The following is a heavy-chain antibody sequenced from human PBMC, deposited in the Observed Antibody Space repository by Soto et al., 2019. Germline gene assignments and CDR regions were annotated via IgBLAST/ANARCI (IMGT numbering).Heavy chain of an antibody. Sequence: QVQLQESGPGLVKPSETLSLTCTVSGGSISSYYWSWIRQPPGKGLEWIGYIYYSGCSNYNPSLKWRVTISVDTSKNQFSLKLSSVTAAYMAVYHCLDWARWELPVWRNSFDIWGQGTMVTVSS. V-gene: IGHV4-59*01. CDR1: GGSISSYY. D-gene: IGHD1-26*01. CDR3: LDWARWELPVWRNSFDI. CDR2: IYYSGCS. J-gene: IGHJ3*02.